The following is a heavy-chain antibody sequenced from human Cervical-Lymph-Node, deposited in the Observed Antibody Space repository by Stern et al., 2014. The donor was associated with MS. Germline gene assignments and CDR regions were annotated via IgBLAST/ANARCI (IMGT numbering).Heavy chain of an antibody. CDR2: IAASNANT. CDR1: GYTFATFA. Sequence: VQLVQSGAEVKKPGASVKVSCKASGYTFATFAVHWVRQAPGQRLEWMGWIAASNANTKYSQKFQDRLTFTRDTSANTVYMELSSLRSEDTAAYFCARGRGVVLAASYFDYWGQGTLLTVSS. D-gene: IGHD2-15*01. J-gene: IGHJ4*02. V-gene: IGHV1-3*01. CDR3: ARGRGVVLAASYFDY.